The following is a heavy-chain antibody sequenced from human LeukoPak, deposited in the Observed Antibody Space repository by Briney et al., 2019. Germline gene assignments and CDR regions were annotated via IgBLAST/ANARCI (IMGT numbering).Heavy chain of an antibody. V-gene: IGHV3-23*01. Sequence: GGSLRLSCTASGFSFSSFAMMWVRQAPGKGLESISAVHSGGVEAFYADSVRGRFTISRDNSRNTLFLQMDNLRADDSAVYYCARDPNGDYIGAFEMWGPGTTVTVSS. J-gene: IGHJ3*02. CDR3: ARDPNGDYIGAFEM. D-gene: IGHD4-17*01. CDR1: GFSFSSFA. CDR2: VHSGGVEA.